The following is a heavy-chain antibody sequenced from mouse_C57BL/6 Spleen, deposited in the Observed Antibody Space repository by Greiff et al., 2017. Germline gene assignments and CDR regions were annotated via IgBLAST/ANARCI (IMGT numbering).Heavy chain of an antibody. D-gene: IGHD2-2*01. J-gene: IGHJ4*01. V-gene: IGHV1-7*01. CDR2: INPSSGYT. Sequence: VQLKQSGAELAKPGASVKLSCKASGYTFTSYWMHWVKQRPGQGLEWIGYINPSSGYTKYNQKFKDKATLTADKSSSTAYLQMNSLTYEDDAVDYCARGNLLWLRQDAMDYWGQGTSVTVSS. CDR3: ARGNLLWLRQDAMDY. CDR1: GYTFTSYW.